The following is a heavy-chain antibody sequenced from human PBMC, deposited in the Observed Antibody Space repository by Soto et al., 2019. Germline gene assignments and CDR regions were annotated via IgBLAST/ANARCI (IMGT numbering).Heavy chain of an antibody. J-gene: IGHJ3*01. CDR3: VKGDLDTAVVNSPDAFDF. Sequence: GGSLRLSCEASGFMFNDYGMHWVRQAPGKGLDWVAVISYDGDNKYYAQSVKGRFTISRDNSKNTLFLHMDSLRHEDTAVYHCVKGDLDTAVVNSPDAFDFWGQGTMVTV. V-gene: IGHV3-30*18. CDR2: ISYDGDNK. D-gene: IGHD5-18*01. CDR1: GFMFNDYG.